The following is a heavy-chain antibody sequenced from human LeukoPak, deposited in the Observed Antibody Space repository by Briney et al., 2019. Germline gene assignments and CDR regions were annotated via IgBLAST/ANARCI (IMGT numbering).Heavy chain of an antibody. D-gene: IGHD3-10*01. CDR1: RFGFSNYW. CDR2: IKEDGSVI. V-gene: IGHV3-7*01. Sequence: GGSRRLSCLGSRFGFSNYWMTWLRQAPGEGLEWVANIKEDGSVIYYADSVKGRFTISRDNAKNSVYLQMNSLRVEDTALYYCATGRWFGEFAGSAFEDWGQGTLVTVSS. CDR3: ATGRWFGEFAGSAFED. J-gene: IGHJ4*02.